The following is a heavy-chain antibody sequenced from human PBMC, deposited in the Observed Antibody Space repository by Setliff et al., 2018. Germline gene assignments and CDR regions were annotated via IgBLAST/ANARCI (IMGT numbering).Heavy chain of an antibody. J-gene: IGHJ4*02. V-gene: IGHV3-21*01. CDR3: VGKVDY. Sequence: GGSLRLSCAASGFSFSSYIINWVRQAPGKGLEWVSSISRSSNYISYADSVKGRFTISRDNAKNSLYLQMNSLRAEDTAVYYCVGKVDYWGQGTLVTVSS. CDR1: GFSFSSYI. CDR2: ISRSSNYI.